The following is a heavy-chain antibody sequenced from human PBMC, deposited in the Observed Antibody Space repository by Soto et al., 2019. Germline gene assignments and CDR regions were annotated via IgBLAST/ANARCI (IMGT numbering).Heavy chain of an antibody. J-gene: IGHJ6*02. D-gene: IGHD6-19*01. CDR2: ISAYNGNT. CDR1: GYTFTRYG. Sequence: QVQLVQSGAEVKKPGASVKVSCKDSGYTFTRYGISWVRQAPGQGLEWMGWISAYNGNTNYAQKLQGRVTMTTDTSTSTADMELRSLRSDDTAVYYCASRAPVAEELDVWGQGTTVTVSS. CDR3: ASRAPVAEELDV. V-gene: IGHV1-18*04.